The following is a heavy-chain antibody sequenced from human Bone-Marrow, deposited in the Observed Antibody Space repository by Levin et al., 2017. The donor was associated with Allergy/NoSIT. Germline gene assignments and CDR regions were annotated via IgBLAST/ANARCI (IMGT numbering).Heavy chain of an antibody. V-gene: IGHV3-13*01. D-gene: IGHD5-24*01. CDR1: GFTFSSYD. CDR3: ARVLVSSDGWFHYDN. Sequence: PGGSLRLSCAASGFTFSSYDMHWVRQASGKGLEWVSAITTAGATHYPDSAKGRFTISREDAKNSLYLQMNSLRDGDTAVYYCARVLVSSDGWFHYDNWGQGTLVTVSS. CDR2: ITTAGAT. J-gene: IGHJ4*02.